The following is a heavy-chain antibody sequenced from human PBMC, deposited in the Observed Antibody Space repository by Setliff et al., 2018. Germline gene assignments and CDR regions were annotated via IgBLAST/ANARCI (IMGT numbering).Heavy chain of an antibody. Sequence: LSLTCTVSDDSFTSSRYYWGWIRQAPGSGLEWIGSISYSGTPYYNASVESRVTISIDTSRNQFSLELRSVTVADTATYYCVRPGGTTVVARHFDYWGSGTLVTVSS. CDR3: VRPGGTTVVARHFDY. D-gene: IGHD2-15*01. V-gene: IGHV4-39*01. CDR2: ISYSGTP. J-gene: IGHJ4*01. CDR1: DDSFTSSRYY.